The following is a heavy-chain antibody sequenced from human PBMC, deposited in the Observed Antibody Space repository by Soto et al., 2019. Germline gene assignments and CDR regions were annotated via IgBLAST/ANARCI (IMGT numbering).Heavy chain of an antibody. CDR2: IIPIFGTA. V-gene: IGHV1-69*13. Sequence: ASVKVSCKASGYTFTSYYMHWVRQAPGQGLEWMGGIIPIFGTANYAQKFQGRVTITADESTSTAYMELSSLRSEDTAVYYCARDLLTYYYDSSGSSDAFDIWGQGTMVTVSS. CDR1: GYTFTSYY. J-gene: IGHJ3*02. CDR3: ARDLLTYYYDSSGSSDAFDI. D-gene: IGHD3-22*01.